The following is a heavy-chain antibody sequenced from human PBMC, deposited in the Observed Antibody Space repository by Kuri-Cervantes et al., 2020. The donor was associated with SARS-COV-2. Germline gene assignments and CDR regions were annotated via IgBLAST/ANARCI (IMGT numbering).Heavy chain of an antibody. D-gene: IGHD3-22*01. J-gene: IGHJ6*02. V-gene: IGHV3-48*03. CDR1: GFTFSSYE. CDR2: ISSSGSTI. CDR3: AREETPTMIAVVVYYYGMDV. Sequence: GESLKISCAASGFTFSSYEMNWVRQAPGRGLEWVSYISSSGSTIYYADSVKGRFTISRDNAKNSLYLQMNSLRAEDTAVYYCAREETPTMIAVVVYYYGMDVWGQGTTATVSS.